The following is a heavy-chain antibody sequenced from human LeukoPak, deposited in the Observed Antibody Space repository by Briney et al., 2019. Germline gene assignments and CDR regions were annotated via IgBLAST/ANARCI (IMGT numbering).Heavy chain of an antibody. CDR2: IKQDGSEK. D-gene: IGHD2-15*01. CDR1: GFTFSSYW. Sequence: GGSLRLSCAASGFTFSSYWMSWVRQAPGKGLEWVANIKQDGSEKYYVDSVKGRFTISRDNAKNSLYLQMNSLRAEDTAVYYCAREKLGGHIVVADYWGQGTLVTVSS. J-gene: IGHJ4*02. V-gene: IGHV3-7*01. CDR3: AREKLGGHIVVADY.